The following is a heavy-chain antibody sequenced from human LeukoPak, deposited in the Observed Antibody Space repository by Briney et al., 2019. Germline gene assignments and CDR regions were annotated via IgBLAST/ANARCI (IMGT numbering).Heavy chain of an antibody. CDR2: IIPIFGTA. CDR3: ARDILTGYYNQDYYYMDV. CDR1: GGTFSSYA. D-gene: IGHD3-9*01. J-gene: IGHJ6*03. V-gene: IGHV1-69*06. Sequence: SVKVSCKASGGTFSSYAISWVRQAPGQGLEWMGGIIPIFGTANYAQKFQGRVTITADKSTSTAYMELSSLRSEDTAVYYCARDILTGYYNQDYYYMDVWGKGTTVTVSS.